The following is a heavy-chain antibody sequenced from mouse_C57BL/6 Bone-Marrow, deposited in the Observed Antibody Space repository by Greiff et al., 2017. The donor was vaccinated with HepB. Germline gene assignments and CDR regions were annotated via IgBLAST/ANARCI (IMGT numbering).Heavy chain of an antibody. J-gene: IGHJ3*01. CDR3: ASHSNWFAY. CDR1: GFSLTSYG. CDR2: IWSGGST. Sequence: VKLMESGPGLVQPSQSLSITCTVSGFSLTSYGVHWVRQSPGKGLEWLGVIWSGGSTDYNAAFISRLSISKDNSKSQVFFKMNSLQADDTAIYYCASHSNWFAYWGQGTLVTVSA. D-gene: IGHD2-5*01. V-gene: IGHV2-2*01.